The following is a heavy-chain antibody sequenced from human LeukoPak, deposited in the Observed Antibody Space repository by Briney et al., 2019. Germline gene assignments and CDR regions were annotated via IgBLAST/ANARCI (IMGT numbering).Heavy chain of an antibody. CDR1: GFPFSTYS. CDR3: ARVKALSGTTTGGMDV. D-gene: IGHD1-20*01. J-gene: IGHJ6*02. Sequence: GGSLRLSCAASGFPFSTYSMNWVRQAPGEGLEWVSSISSSSSYIYYADSVKGRFTISRDNAKNSLYLQMNSLRAEDTAVYYCARVKALSGTTTGGMDVWGQGTTVTVSS. CDR2: ISSSSSYI. V-gene: IGHV3-21*01.